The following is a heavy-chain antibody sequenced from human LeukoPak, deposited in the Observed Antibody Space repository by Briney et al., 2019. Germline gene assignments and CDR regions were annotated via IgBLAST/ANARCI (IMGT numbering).Heavy chain of an antibody. V-gene: IGHV3-74*01. J-gene: IGHJ4*02. D-gene: IGHD2-15*01. CDR1: GLTFSSHR. CDR2: INDDGSST. CDR3: ASTISCLL. Sequence: PGGSLRLSCAASGLTFSSHRMHWVRQAPWKGLVWVSGINDDGSSTTYADSVKGRFTISRDNTKNMLYLEMKSLRVEDTAVYYCASTISCLLWGQGAVVTVSS.